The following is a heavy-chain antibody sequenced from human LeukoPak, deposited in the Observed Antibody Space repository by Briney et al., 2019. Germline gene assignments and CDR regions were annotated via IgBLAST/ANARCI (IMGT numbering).Heavy chain of an antibody. CDR2: ISSSGSTI. CDR1: GFTFSDYY. Sequence: GGSLRLSCAASGFTFSDYYMSWIRQAPGKGLEWVSNISSSGSTIYYADSVKGRFTISRDNAKNSLYLQMNSLRAEDTAVYYCARDSNYYDFWSGYPRPMDVWGKGTTVTVSS. D-gene: IGHD3-3*01. J-gene: IGHJ6*03. V-gene: IGHV3-11*04. CDR3: ARDSNYYDFWSGYPRPMDV.